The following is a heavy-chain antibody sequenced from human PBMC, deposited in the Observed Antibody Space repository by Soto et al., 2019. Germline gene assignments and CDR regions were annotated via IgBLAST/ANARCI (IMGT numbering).Heavy chain of an antibody. D-gene: IGHD3-16*01. CDR3: ARKFMLRYYYCYMDV. CDR1: GYTFTSYG. J-gene: IGHJ6*03. Sequence: QVQLVQSGAEVKKPGASVKVSCKASGYTFTSYGISWVRQAPGQGLEWMGWISAYNGNTNYAQKLQRRVTKTTDTSTSTAYMELRSLRSDDTAVYYCARKFMLRYYYCYMDVWGKGTTVTVSS. V-gene: IGHV1-18*01. CDR2: ISAYNGNT.